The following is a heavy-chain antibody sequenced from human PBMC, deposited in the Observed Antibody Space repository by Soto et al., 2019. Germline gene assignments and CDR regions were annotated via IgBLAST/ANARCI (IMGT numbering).Heavy chain of an antibody. J-gene: IGHJ4*02. Sequence: GGSLRLSCAASGFTFDDYAMHWVRQAPGKGLEWVSGISWNSGSIGYADSVKGRFTISRDNAKNSLYLQMNSLRAEDTALDYCAKASPYIAVAGAQFDYWGQGTLVTVSS. CDR3: AKASPYIAVAGAQFDY. CDR1: GFTFDDYA. V-gene: IGHV3-9*01. D-gene: IGHD6-19*01. CDR2: ISWNSGSI.